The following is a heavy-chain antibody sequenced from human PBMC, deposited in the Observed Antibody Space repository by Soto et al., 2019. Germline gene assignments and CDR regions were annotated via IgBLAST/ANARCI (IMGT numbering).Heavy chain of an antibody. V-gene: IGHV3-33*01. CDR3: ARAYCSGGVCYYYFDF. Sequence: GGSLRLSCAASGFTFGVYAMHWVRQAPGKGLEWVAVIYYDGSNKYYAESVKGRFAISRDNSKSTLYLQMNSLRAEDTAVYYCARAYCSGGVCYYYFDFWGQGTLVTVSS. J-gene: IGHJ4*02. D-gene: IGHD2-15*01. CDR2: IYYDGSNK. CDR1: GFTFGVYA.